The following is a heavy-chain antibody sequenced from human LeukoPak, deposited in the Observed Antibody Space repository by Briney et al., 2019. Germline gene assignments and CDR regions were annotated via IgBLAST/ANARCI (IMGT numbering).Heavy chain of an antibody. CDR1: GFTFSTYN. Sequence: GGSLRLSCAASGFTFSTYNMNWVRQAPGKGLEWVSYISSGSSTIYYADSVKGRFTISRDNAKNSLYLQMNSLRAEDTAVYYCAKGFGRLYYFDYWGQGTLVTVSS. CDR3: AKGFGRLYYFDY. J-gene: IGHJ4*02. CDR2: ISSGSSTI. D-gene: IGHD3-10*01. V-gene: IGHV3-48*01.